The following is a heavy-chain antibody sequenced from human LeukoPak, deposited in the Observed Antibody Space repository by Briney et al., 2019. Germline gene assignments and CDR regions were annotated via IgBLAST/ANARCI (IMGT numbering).Heavy chain of an antibody. J-gene: IGHJ6*03. V-gene: IGHV4-31*03. Sequence: SETLSLTCTVSGGSVSSGGYYWSWVRQHPGKGLEWIGYIYYSGSTYCNPSLKSRVTISLDTSKNHFSLTLSSVAAADTAVYYCASALYYFYMDVWGKGTTVTVSS. CDR2: IYYSGST. CDR1: GGSVSSGGYY. CDR3: ASALYYFYMDV.